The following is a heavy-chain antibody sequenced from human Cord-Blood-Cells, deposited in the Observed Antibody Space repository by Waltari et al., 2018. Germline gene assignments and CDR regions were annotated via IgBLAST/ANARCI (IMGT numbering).Heavy chain of an antibody. CDR1: GGPISSYS. CDR2: IYTSGST. V-gene: IGHV4-4*07. J-gene: IGHJ4*02. CDR3: ARSPRGAYGDYFDY. D-gene: IGHD4-17*01. Sequence: QVQLQESGPGLVKPSETPSLTCTVSGGPISSYSWSWLRQPAGKGLEWIGRIYTSGSTNYNPSLKSRVTMSVDTSKNQFSLKLSSVTAADTAVYYCARSPRGAYGDYFDYWGQGTLVTVSS.